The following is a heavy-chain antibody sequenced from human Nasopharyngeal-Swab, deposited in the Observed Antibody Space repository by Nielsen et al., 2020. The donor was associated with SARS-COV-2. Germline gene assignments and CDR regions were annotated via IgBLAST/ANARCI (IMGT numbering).Heavy chain of an antibody. Sequence: GSLTLSCAVSGDSISSSNWWRWVRQPPGKGLEWLGEIYHSGSTNYNPSLKSRVTISVEKSKNQFSLKLSSVTAADTAVYYCAKVLWFGELYYWGQGTLVTVSS. V-gene: IGHV4-4*02. CDR2: IYHSGST. CDR1: GDSISSSNW. CDR3: AKVLWFGELYY. J-gene: IGHJ4*02. D-gene: IGHD3-10*01.